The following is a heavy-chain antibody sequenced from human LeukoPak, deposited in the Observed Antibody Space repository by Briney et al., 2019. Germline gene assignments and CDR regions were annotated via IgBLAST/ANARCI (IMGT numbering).Heavy chain of an antibody. V-gene: IGHV3-23*01. Sequence: PGGSLTLSCVASTFTLSGYTMSWVRQAPRKGLEWISAVRASGDKTYYADSVKGRFTVSRDNSKDTLYLQMKSLRAEDTALYYCARDIHDSSGYYYDYWGQGTLVTVSS. J-gene: IGHJ4*02. CDR1: TFTLSGYT. CDR3: ARDIHDSSGYYYDY. CDR2: VRASGDKT. D-gene: IGHD3-22*01.